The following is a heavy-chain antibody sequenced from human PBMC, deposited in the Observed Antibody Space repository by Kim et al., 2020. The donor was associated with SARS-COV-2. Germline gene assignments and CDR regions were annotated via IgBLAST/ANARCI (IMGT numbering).Heavy chain of an antibody. J-gene: IGHJ1*01. CDR1: GFTFSSYA. CDR3: AKDGGLAAYYAEYFQH. V-gene: IGHV3-23*01. CDR2: ISGSGGST. Sequence: GGSLRLSCAASGFTFSSYAMSWVRQAPGKGLEWVSAISGSGGSTYYADSVKGRFTISRDNSKNTLYLQMSSLRAEDTAVYYCAKDGGLAAYYAEYFQHWGQGTLVTVSS. D-gene: IGHD3-10*01.